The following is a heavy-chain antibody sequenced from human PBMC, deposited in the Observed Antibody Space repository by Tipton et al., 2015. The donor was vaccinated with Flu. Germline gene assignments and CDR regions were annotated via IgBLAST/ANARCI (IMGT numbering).Heavy chain of an antibody. CDR1: NYSIKSLFY. D-gene: IGHD6-13*01. V-gene: IGHV4-38-2*02. CDR3: ARAGGGSGSRWYSWFNP. Sequence: GLVKPSETLSLTCTVSNYSIKSLFYWGWIRQSPGKGLEWIGTIYQSGSTNYNPSLESRVTISIDTSKNQFYMRMKSLTAADTARYFCARAGGGSGSRWYSWFNPWGQGALVIVSS. J-gene: IGHJ5*02. CDR2: IYQSGST.